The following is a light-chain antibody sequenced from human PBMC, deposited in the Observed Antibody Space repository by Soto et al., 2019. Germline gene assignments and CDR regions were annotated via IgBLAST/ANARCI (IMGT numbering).Light chain of an antibody. CDR3: HHYGNSPQT. J-gene: IGKJ1*01. CDR2: GAS. Sequence: EIILTQSPDTLSLSPGERATLSCRASQSVSSSYLAWYQQKPGQAPRLLIYGASSRATGIPDRFSGSGSGTDFTLTISRLEPEDFAVYYCHHYGNSPQTFGQGTKVDI. CDR1: QSVSSSY. V-gene: IGKV3-20*01.